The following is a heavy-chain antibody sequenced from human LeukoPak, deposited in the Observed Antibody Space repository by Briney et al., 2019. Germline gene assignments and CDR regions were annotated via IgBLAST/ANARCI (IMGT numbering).Heavy chain of an antibody. CDR3: ARDVATTGWYTFDY. CDR1: GDSVSSINGA. J-gene: IGHJ4*02. V-gene: IGHV6-1*01. CDR2: TYYRSKWYS. Sequence: SQTLSLTCAISGDSVSSINGAWNWVRQSPSRGLEWLGRTYYRSKWYSDYAVPIQGRMSINPDTSKNQFTLHLLSVTPDDTAVYYCARDVATTGWYTFDYRGRGTRVTVSS. D-gene: IGHD6-19*01.